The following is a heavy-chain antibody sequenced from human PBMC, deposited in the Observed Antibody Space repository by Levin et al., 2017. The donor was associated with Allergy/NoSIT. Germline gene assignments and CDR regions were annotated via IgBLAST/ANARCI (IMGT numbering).Heavy chain of an antibody. V-gene: IGHV3-48*03. D-gene: IGHD3-3*01. J-gene: IGHJ4*02. Sequence: GGSLRLSCAASGFTFSSYEMNWVRRAPGKGLEWVSYISSTGSTIYSADSVKGRLTISRDNAKNSLYLHMNSLIAEDTAVYYCARQLGNFWSGYNYFDYWGQGTLVTVSS. CDR1: GFTFSSYE. CDR3: ARQLGNFWSGYNYFDY. CDR2: ISSTGSTI.